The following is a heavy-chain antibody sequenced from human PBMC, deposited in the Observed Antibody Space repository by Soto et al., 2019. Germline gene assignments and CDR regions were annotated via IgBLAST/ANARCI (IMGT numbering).Heavy chain of an antibody. CDR1: GFTFSSYG. D-gene: IGHD6-19*01. CDR3: AKGYSSGWGIDY. V-gene: IGHV3-30*18. J-gene: IGHJ4*02. Sequence: QVQLVESGGGVVQPGRSLRLSCAASGFTFSSYGMHWVRQAPGKGLEWVAVISSDGSNKYYADSVKGRFTISRDNSKNTLYLQMNSLRAEDTAVYYCAKGYSSGWGIDYWGQGTLVTVSS. CDR2: ISSDGSNK.